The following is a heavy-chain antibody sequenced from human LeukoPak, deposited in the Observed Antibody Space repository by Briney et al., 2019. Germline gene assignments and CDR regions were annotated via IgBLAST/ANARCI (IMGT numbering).Heavy chain of an antibody. J-gene: IGHJ4*02. CDR1: GFTFGDYA. CDR3: AKDAAAGTWLHY. V-gene: IGHV3-43*02. D-gene: IGHD6-13*01. Sequence: GGSLKLSCAASGFTFGDYAMHWVRQAPGKGLEWVSLIRGDGRTTSYAGSVKGRFTISRDNSKNSLYLQMSSLRGEDTAIYYCAKDAAAGTWLHYWGQGTLVTVSS. CDR2: IRGDGRTT.